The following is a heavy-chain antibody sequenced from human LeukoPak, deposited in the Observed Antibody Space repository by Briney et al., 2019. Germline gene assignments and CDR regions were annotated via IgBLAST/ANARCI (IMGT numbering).Heavy chain of an antibody. CDR2: LNQDGGEK. D-gene: IGHD4-17*01. CDR3: VRGLYGY. CDR1: GFTFSTSW. Sequence: GGSLRLSCGASGFTFSTSWMIWVRQAPGKGLEWVANLNQDGGEKYYVDSVKGRFTNSRDNGRNSLYLQMDSLRVEDTAVYYCVRGLYGYWGQGTLVTVSS. J-gene: IGHJ4*02. V-gene: IGHV3-7*03.